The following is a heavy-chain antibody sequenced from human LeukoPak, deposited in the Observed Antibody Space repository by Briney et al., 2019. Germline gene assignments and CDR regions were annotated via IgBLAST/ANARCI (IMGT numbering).Heavy chain of an antibody. CDR1: GYSISSGFY. CDR2: LFHSGTT. D-gene: IGHD2-2*01. J-gene: IGHJ5*02. CDR3: ARAGIVVVPANVGGFDP. Sequence: SETLSLTCTVSGYSISSGFYWGWIRQPPGKGLEWIGSLFHSGTTYYNLSLKSRVTISVDTSKNQFSLKLSSVTAADTAVYYCARAGIVVVPANVGGFDPWGQGTLVTVSS. V-gene: IGHV4-38-2*02.